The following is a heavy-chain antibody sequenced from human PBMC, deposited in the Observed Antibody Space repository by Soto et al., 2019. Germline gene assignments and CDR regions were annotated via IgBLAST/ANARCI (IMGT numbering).Heavy chain of an antibody. CDR3: TRNRGWHHLDN. J-gene: IGHJ4*02. CDR1: GFTFRNYW. V-gene: IGHV3-7*04. D-gene: IGHD6-19*01. CDR2: IHPDGSET. Sequence: VQLVESGGNLVQPGGSLRLSCAASGFTFRNYWMTWVRQAPAKGLEWVADIHPDGSETYYVDSVRGRFTISRDNAENSLYLRLNSLRDADTAVYYGTRNRGWHHLDNWGQGALVTVSS.